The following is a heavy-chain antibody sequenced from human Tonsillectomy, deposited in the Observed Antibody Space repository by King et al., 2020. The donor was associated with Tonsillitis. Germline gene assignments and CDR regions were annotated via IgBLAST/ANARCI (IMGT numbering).Heavy chain of an antibody. J-gene: IGHJ4*02. V-gene: IGHV3-7*03. CDR3: ARPGGYCSGGSCFPPDY. Sequence: VQLVESGGDLVQPGGSLRLSCAASGSIFTNYWMSWVRQAPGQGLEWVADISRDGSEKYYGASVRGRFTISIDNAKNSVYLQMNSLRSEDPAVYYCARPGGYCSGGSCFPPDYWGQGLLVTVSS. CDR2: ISRDGSEK. CDR1: GSIFTNYW. D-gene: IGHD2-15*01.